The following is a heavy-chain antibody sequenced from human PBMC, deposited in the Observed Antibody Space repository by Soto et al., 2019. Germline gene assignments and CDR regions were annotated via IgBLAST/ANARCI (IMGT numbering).Heavy chain of an antibody. CDR1: GITFSSYW. Sequence: VQLVESGGGLVQPGGSLRLSCAASGITFSSYWMHWVRQAPGKGLVWVSRINSDGSSTSYADSVKGRFTISRDNAKNTLYLQMNSLRAEDTAVYYCVRTSLVVAAATREDYWGQGTLVTVSS. CDR2: INSDGSST. V-gene: IGHV3-74*01. J-gene: IGHJ4*02. D-gene: IGHD2-15*01. CDR3: VRTSLVVAAATREDY.